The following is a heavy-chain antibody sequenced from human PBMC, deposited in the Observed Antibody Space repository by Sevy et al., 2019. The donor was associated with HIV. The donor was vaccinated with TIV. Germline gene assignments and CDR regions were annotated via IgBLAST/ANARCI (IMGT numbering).Heavy chain of an antibody. D-gene: IGHD2-15*01. J-gene: IGHJ4*01. V-gene: IGHV3-7*03. CDR2: IKPDGSES. CDR1: GFTFNNFW. Sequence: GGSLRLSCVASGFTFNNFWMAWVRQAPGKGLEWFANIKPDGSESNHVGSVKGRFTISRDNAKNLLYLQMNSLTAEDTAVYYCASDVVGGYFDYWGQGTLVTVSS. CDR3: ASDVVGGYFDY.